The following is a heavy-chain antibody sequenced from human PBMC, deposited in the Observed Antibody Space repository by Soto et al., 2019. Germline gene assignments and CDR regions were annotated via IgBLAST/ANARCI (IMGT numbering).Heavy chain of an antibody. CDR3: VRASGMDV. J-gene: IGHJ6*04. Sequence: QVQLVESGGGVVQPGRSLRLSCAASGFTFSSYAMHWVRQAPGKGLEWVAVISYDGSNKYYADSVKGRFTVSRDDSKNTLYLQMNSLRTEDTAVYYCVRASGMDVWGKGTTVTVSS. CDR2: ISYDGSNK. V-gene: IGHV3-30-3*01. CDR1: GFTFSSYA.